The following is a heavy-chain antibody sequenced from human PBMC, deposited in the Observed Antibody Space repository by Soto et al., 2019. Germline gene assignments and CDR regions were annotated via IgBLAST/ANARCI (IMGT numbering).Heavy chain of an antibody. CDR2: IWYDGSNK. D-gene: IGHD4-4*01. CDR1: GFTFSSYG. Sequence: GGSLRLSCAASGFTFSSYGMHWVRQAPGKGLEWVAVIWYDGSNKYYADSVKGRFTISRDNAKNALYLQMNSLRVEDTAVYYCARDYSNYGYYYGMDVWGQGTTVTVSS. V-gene: IGHV3-33*01. CDR3: ARDYSNYGYYYGMDV. J-gene: IGHJ6*02.